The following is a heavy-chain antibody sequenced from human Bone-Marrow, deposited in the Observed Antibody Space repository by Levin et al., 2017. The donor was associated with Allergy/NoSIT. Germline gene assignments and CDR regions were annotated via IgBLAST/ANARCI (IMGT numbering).Heavy chain of an antibody. Sequence: GASVKVSCKSSGGTFSSSAISWVRQAPGQGLEWMGEVIPKFRTARPAQRFQGRVTITADESTGISYMEMRSLTTDDTAVYYCARNPRGTTARYEHWGQGTLVTVSS. CDR2: VIPKFRTA. D-gene: IGHD1-14*01. J-gene: IGHJ4*02. CDR1: GGTFSSSA. CDR3: ARNPRGTTARYEH. V-gene: IGHV1-69*13.